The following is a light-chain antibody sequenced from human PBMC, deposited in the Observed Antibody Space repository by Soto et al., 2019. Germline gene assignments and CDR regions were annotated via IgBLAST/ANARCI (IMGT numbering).Light chain of an antibody. CDR1: QSVRSTY. CDR3: QQYGDWPLT. J-gene: IGKJ4*01. V-gene: IGKV3-15*01. Sequence: EIVMTQSPVTLSVSPGERATLSCRASQSVRSTYLAWYQQKPGQAPRLLIFGVSNRAAGIPAGFSGSGSGTEFTLTISSLQSEDFAVYYCQQYGDWPLTFGGGTKVEIK. CDR2: GVS.